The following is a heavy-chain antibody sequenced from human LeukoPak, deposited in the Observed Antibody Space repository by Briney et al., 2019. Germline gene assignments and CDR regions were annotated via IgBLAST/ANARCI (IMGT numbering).Heavy chain of an antibody. CDR1: GFTFGSYA. CDR2: MRHDGNTI. Sequence: GGSLRLSCAASGFTFGSYAMSWVRQAPGKGLEWVAFMRHDGNTIYYADSVKGRFTISRDNSKNTLYFQMNSLIYEDTAVYYCAKTGFQWGDYFYYMDVWGTGTTVTVSS. J-gene: IGHJ6*03. D-gene: IGHD1-14*01. CDR3: AKTGFQWGDYFYYMDV. V-gene: IGHV3-30*02.